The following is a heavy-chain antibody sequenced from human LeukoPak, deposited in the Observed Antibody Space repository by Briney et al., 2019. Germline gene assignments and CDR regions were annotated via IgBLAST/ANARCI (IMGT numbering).Heavy chain of an antibody. D-gene: IGHD6-13*01. Sequence: GGSLRLSCAASGFTFSTYWMHWVRQAPGKGLMWVSRINSDGSTTSYADSVKGRFTISRDNAKNSLYLQMNSLRAEDTAVYYCARDHDEQQLGTGYYYYGMDVWGQGTTVTVSS. CDR2: INSDGSTT. J-gene: IGHJ6*02. V-gene: IGHV3-74*01. CDR3: ARDHDEQQLGTGYYYYGMDV. CDR1: GFTFSTYW.